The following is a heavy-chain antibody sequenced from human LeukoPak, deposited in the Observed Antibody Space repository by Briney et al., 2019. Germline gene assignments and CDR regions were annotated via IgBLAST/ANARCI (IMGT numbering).Heavy chain of an antibody. CDR1: GGSFSGYY. V-gene: IGHV4-34*01. J-gene: IGHJ2*01. Sequence: KPSETLSLTCAVSGGSFSGYYWSWIRQPAGKGLEWIGEINHSGSTNYNPSLKSRVTISVDTSKNQFSLKLSSVTAADTAVYYCARRGGLNRGYWYFDLWGRGTLVTVSS. CDR2: INHSGST. D-gene: IGHD3-16*01. CDR3: ARRGGLNRGYWYFDL.